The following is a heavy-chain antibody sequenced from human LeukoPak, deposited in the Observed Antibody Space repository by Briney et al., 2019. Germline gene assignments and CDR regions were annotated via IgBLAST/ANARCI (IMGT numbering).Heavy chain of an antibody. J-gene: IGHJ4*02. CDR3: ARAPYYYGSGTSRFDY. Sequence: PSETLSLTCTVSGGSVSSGSYYWNWIWQPPGKGLEWIGYIYYSGSTNYNPSLKSRVTISVDTSKNQFSLKLSSVTAADTAVYYCARAPYYYGSGTSRFDYWGQGTLVTVSS. D-gene: IGHD3-10*01. CDR2: IYYSGST. V-gene: IGHV4-61*01. CDR1: GGSVSSGSYY.